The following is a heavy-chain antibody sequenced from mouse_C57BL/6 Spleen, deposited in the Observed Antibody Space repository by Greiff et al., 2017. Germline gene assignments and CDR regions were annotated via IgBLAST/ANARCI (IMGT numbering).Heavy chain of an antibody. J-gene: IGHJ4*01. V-gene: IGHV1-59*01. CDR1: GYTFTRYW. Sequence: VQLQQPGAELVRPGTSVKLSCQASGYTFTRYWMHWVKQRPGPGLEWIGVIAPSDSYTNYNQKFKGKATLTVDTSSSTAYMQLSSLTSEDSAVDYCAKTAQAPYGDYWGQGTSGTVA. CDR2: IAPSDSYT. D-gene: IGHD3-2*02. CDR3: AKTAQAPYGDY.